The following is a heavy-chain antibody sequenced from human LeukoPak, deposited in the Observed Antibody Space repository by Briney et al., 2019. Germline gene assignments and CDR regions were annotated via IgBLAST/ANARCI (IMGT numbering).Heavy chain of an antibody. D-gene: IGHD1-26*01. Sequence: ASVKVSCKASGYSFGSYGISRLRQAPGQGLEWMGWISAYNGNTKYAQKLQGRVTMTTDTSTSTAYMELRSLRSDDTAVYYCARDESSGSYYFDYWGQGTLVTVSS. CDR2: ISAYNGNT. CDR1: GYSFGSYG. J-gene: IGHJ4*02. CDR3: ARDESSGSYYFDY. V-gene: IGHV1-18*01.